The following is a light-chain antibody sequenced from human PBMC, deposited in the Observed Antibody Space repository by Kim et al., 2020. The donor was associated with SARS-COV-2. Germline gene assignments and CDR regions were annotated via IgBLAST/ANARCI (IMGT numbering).Light chain of an antibody. Sequence: ASGADSVTIDCGASQDIRNDLGSYKQNPERAPKRLIYGASRLQSGVPSRFSGSGSGTEFTLTIGSMQPEKFVIYVCLQQNTYLITFGQGTRLEIK. CDR1: QDIRND. V-gene: IGKV1-17*01. CDR2: GAS. CDR3: LQQNTYLIT. J-gene: IGKJ5*01.